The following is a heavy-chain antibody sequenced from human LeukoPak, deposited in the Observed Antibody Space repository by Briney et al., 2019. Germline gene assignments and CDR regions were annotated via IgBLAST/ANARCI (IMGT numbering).Heavy chain of an antibody. V-gene: IGHV1-24*01. J-gene: IGHJ4*02. Sequence: ASVKVSCKVSGYTHTELSMHWVRQAPGKGLEWMGGFDPEDGETIYAQKFQGRVTMTEDTSTDTAYMELSSLRSEDTAVYYCARHYYGSGTDYYFDYWGQGTLVTVSS. D-gene: IGHD3-10*01. CDR1: GYTHTELS. CDR3: ARHYYGSGTDYYFDY. CDR2: FDPEDGET.